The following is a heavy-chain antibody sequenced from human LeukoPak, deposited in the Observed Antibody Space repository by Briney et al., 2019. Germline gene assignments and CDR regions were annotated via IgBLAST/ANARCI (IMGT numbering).Heavy chain of an antibody. CDR1: GFTFSSYA. CDR3: AKDRKWELQTSRFDY. CDR2: IIESGGST. D-gene: IGHD1-26*01. Sequence: GGSLRLSCAASGFTFSSYAMIWVRQAPGKGLEWVSTIIESGGSTYHADSVKGRFTISRDNSKNTLYLQMNSLRAEDTAVYCCAKDRKWELQTSRFDYWGQGTLVTVSS. V-gene: IGHV3-23*01. J-gene: IGHJ4*02.